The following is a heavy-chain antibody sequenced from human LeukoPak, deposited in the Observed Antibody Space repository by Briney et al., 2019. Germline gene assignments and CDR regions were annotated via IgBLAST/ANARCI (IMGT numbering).Heavy chain of an antibody. D-gene: IGHD2-2*01. V-gene: IGHV3-23*01. CDR3: ASPPLGYCTSSSCSPAN. J-gene: IGHJ4*02. Sequence: PGGSLRLSCAASGFSFSSYAMTWVRQAPGKGPNWVSTISGSGGSTYYADSVKGRFSISRDNSKNTLYLQMNSLRAEDTAVYYCASPPLGYCTSSSCSPANWGQGTLVTVSS. CDR1: GFSFSSYA. CDR2: ISGSGGST.